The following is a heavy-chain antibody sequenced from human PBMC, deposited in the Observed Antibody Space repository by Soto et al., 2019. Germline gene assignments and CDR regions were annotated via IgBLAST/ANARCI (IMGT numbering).Heavy chain of an antibody. Sequence: EVQLVESGGGLVQPGGSLRLSCAASGFTFSDHYMDWVRQAPGKGLEWVGRTRNKANSYTTEYAASVKGRLTISRDGSKNSPHLQMTSLKTEHTAVSYCARHSNGDYLFDYCGKGTLGTVSS. V-gene: IGHV3-72*01. CDR3: ARHSNGDYLFDY. CDR1: GFTFSDHY. J-gene: IGHJ4*02. D-gene: IGHD4-17*01. CDR2: TRNKANSYTT.